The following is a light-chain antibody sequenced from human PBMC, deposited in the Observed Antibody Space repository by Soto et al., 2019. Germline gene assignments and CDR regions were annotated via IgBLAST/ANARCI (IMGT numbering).Light chain of an antibody. CDR1: SSDVGDYNY. CDR3: SSYTNSNTLV. CDR2: EVN. V-gene: IGLV2-14*01. Sequence: QSALTQPASVSGSPGQSITISCTKTSSDVGDYNYVSWYQQHPGKAPKLMIFEVNNRPSGVSNRLSGSKSGNTASLTISGLQAEDEADYYCSSYTNSNTLVFGGGTKLTVL. J-gene: IGLJ2*01.